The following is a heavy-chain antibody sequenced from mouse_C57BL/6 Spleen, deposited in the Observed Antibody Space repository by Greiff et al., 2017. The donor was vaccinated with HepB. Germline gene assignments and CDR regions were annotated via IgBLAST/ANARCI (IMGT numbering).Heavy chain of an antibody. CDR1: GFTFSDYY. D-gene: IGHD4-1*01. J-gene: IGHJ4*01. V-gene: IGHV5-12*01. CDR2: ISNGGGST. Sequence: EVMLVESGGGLVQPGGSLKLSCAASGFTFSDYYMYWVRQTPEKRLEWVAYISNGGGSTYYPDTVKGRFTISRDNAKNTLYLQMSRLKSEDTAMYYCARRGLTGTSMDNWGEGTSVTVSS. CDR3: ARRGLTGTSMDN.